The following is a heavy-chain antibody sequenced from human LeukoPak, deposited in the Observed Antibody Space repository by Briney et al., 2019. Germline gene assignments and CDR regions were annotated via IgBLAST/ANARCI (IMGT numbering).Heavy chain of an antibody. CDR2: IIPILGIA. CDR3: ARDPTIIAVASYYFDY. Sequence: VASVKVSCKASGGTLSSYAISWVRQAPGQGLEWMGRIIPILGIANYAQKFQGRVTITADKSTSTAYMELSSLRSEDTAVYYCARDPTIIAVASYYFDYWGQGTLVTVSS. V-gene: IGHV1-69*04. J-gene: IGHJ4*02. CDR1: GGTLSSYA. D-gene: IGHD6-19*01.